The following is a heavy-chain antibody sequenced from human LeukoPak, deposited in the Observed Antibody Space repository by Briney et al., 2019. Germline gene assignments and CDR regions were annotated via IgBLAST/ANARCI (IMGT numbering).Heavy chain of an antibody. CDR1: GFTFSSYA. CDR2: INTNGDST. J-gene: IGHJ4*02. CDR3: ARVPILTGSYYFDY. D-gene: IGHD3-9*01. Sequence: GGSLRLSCAASGFTFSSYAFHWVRQAPGKGLEYVSAINTNGDSTYYANSVRGRFTISRDNSKNTLYLQMGSLTTEDMAVYYCARVPILTGSYYFDYWGQGTLVTVSS. V-gene: IGHV3-64*01.